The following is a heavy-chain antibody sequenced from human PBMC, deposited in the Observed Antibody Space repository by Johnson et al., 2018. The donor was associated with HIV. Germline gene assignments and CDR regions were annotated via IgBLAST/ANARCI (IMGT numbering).Heavy chain of an antibody. V-gene: IGHV3-30*18. Sequence: QVQLMESGGGVVQPGRSLRLSCAASGFTFSSYGMHWVRQAPGKGLEWVAVISYDGSNKYYVDSVKGRFTIFRDNSKNTLYLQMNSLRAEDTAVYYCAKPRLSGSRGYDAFDMWGQGTMVTVSS. CDR2: ISYDGSNK. D-gene: IGHD1-26*01. CDR3: AKPRLSGSRGYDAFDM. J-gene: IGHJ3*02. CDR1: GFTFSSYG.